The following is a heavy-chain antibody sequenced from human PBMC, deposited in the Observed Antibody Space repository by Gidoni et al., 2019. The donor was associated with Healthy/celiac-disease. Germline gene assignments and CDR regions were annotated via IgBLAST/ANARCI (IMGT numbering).Heavy chain of an antibody. V-gene: IGHV6-1*01. CDR1: GDSVSSNSAA. J-gene: IGHJ4*02. CDR2: TYYRSKWYN. D-gene: IGHD3-10*01. CDR3: ARDDRGITMVRGVPPYYFDY. Sequence: QVQLQQSGPGLVKPSQTLSLTCAISGDSVSSNSAAWNWIRQSPSRGLEWLGRTYYRSKWYNDYAVSVKSRITINPDTSKNQFSLQLNSVTPEDTAVYYCARDDRGITMVRGVPPYYFDYWGQGTLVTVSS.